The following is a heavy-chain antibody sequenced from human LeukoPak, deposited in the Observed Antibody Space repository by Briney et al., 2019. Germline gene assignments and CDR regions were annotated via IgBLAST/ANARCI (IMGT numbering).Heavy chain of an antibody. CDR1: GDSITNGGYY. CDR3: ARDQSIAARQFAFDI. D-gene: IGHD6-6*01. Sequence: SETLSLTCTVSGDSITNGGYYWTWIRQHPGKGLEWIGYIYYSGSTNYNPSLKSRVTISVDTSKNQFSLKLSSVTAADTAVYYCARDQSIAARQFAFDIWGQGTMVTVSS. J-gene: IGHJ3*02. CDR2: IYYSGST. V-gene: IGHV4-61*08.